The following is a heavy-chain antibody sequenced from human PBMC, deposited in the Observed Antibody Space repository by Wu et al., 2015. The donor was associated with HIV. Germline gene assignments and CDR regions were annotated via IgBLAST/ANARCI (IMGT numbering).Heavy chain of an antibody. V-gene: IGHV1-8*02. D-gene: IGHD3-22*01. CDR2: MNPNSGNT. CDR1: GYTFTNYD. J-gene: IGHJ4*02. CDR3: ARDYYDSTGYYKY. Sequence: QVQLVQSGAEVKKPGASVKVSCKASGYTFTNYDISWVRQAPGQGLEWMGWMNPNSGNTGYAQKFQGRVTMTRNTSISTAYMELSSLRSEDTAVYYCARDYYDSTGYYKYWGQGTLVTVSS.